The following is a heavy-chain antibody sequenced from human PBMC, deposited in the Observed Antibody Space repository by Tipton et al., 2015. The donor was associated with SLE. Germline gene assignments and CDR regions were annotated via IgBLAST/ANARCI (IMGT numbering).Heavy chain of an antibody. CDR1: GFSISSAYY. V-gene: IGHV4-38-2*02. Sequence: TLSLTCAVSGFSISSAYYWGWIRQPPGKGLEWIGYISYSGSTSNYPSLKSRVTISLHTSKNQFSLRLSSVTAADTAVYFCARDLDGGNSGPFFDFWGQGTLVTVSS. J-gene: IGHJ4*02. CDR3: ARDLDGGNSGPFFDF. CDR2: ISYSGST. D-gene: IGHD4-23*01.